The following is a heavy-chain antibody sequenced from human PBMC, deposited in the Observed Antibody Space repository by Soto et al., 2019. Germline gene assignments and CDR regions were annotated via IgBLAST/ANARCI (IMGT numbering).Heavy chain of an antibody. CDR2: ISSSSSTI. J-gene: IGHJ5*02. D-gene: IGHD3-10*01. Sequence: GGSLRLSCAASGFTFSDYYMSWIRQAPGKGLEWVSYISSSSSTIYYADSVKGRFTISRDNAKNSLYLQMNSLRAEDTAVYYCARESSRGSGSYYPLNWFDPWGQGTLVTVSS. CDR3: ARESSRGSGSYYPLNWFDP. V-gene: IGHV3-11*04. CDR1: GFTFSDYY.